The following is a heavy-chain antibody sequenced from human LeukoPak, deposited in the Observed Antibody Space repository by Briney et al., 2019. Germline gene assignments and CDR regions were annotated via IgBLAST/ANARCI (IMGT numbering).Heavy chain of an antibody. CDR3: ARLRFLEWLRYYMDV. J-gene: IGHJ6*03. CDR2: IKQEGNEK. Sequence: GGSLRLSCAASGFTFSRYWISWVRQAPGRGREWVANIKQEGNEKYYVDSVKCRFTISRDNAKNSLYLQMNSPRAEDTAVYSCARLRFLEWLRYYMDVWGKGTTVTVSS. D-gene: IGHD3-3*01. V-gene: IGHV3-7*01. CDR1: GFTFSRYW.